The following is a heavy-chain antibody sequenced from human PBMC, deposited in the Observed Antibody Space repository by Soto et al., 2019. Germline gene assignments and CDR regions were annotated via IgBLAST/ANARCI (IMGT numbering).Heavy chain of an antibody. J-gene: IGHJ6*02. V-gene: IGHV1-69*01. Sequence: QVQLVQSGAEVKKPGSLVKVSCKASGGTFSSYAISWVRQAPGQGLEWMGGIIPIFGTANYAQKFQGRVTITADESQSTAYMELSSLRSEDKAVYYCARESVADHYYYGMDVWGQGTTVTVSS. CDR1: GGTFSSYA. D-gene: IGHD6-19*01. CDR2: IIPIFGTA. CDR3: ARESVADHYYYGMDV.